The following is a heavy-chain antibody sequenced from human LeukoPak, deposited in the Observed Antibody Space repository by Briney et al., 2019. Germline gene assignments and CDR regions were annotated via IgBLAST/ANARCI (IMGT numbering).Heavy chain of an antibody. V-gene: IGHV1-69*05. CDR3: HYYDSSGYVDY. CDR2: IIPIFGTA. J-gene: IGHJ4*02. Sequence: GASVKVSCKASGGTFISYAISWVRQAPGQGLEWMGRIIPIFGTANYAQKFQGRVTITTDESTSTAYMELSSLRSEDTAVYYCHYYDSSGYVDYWGQGTLVTVSS. CDR1: GGTFISYA. D-gene: IGHD3-22*01.